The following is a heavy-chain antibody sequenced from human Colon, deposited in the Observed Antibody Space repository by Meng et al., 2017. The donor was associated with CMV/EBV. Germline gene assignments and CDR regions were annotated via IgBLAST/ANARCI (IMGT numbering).Heavy chain of an antibody. J-gene: IGHJ5*02. V-gene: IGHV4-59*01. CDR1: NGSISISY. CDR2: MYHGGST. Sequence: GSLRLSCTVSNGSISISYCSWIRQSPGKGLEWIGHMYHGGSTKYNPSLESRVTMSVDTSKNQFSLKLSSVTAEDTAVYYCARGMNWFDPWGRGTLVTVS. CDR3: ARGMNWFDP.